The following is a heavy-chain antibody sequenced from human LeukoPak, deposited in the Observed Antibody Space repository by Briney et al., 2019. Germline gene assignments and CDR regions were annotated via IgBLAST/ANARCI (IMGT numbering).Heavy chain of an antibody. CDR2: IYSGGST. J-gene: IGHJ4*02. V-gene: IGHV3-53*05. CDR1: GFTVSSNY. Sequence: PGGSLRLSCAASGFTVSSNYMNWVRRAPGKGLEWVSIIYSGGSTYYADSVKGRFTISRDNSKNTLYLQMNSLRAEDTAVYYCAKYSLAYCGGDCYSTLDYWGQGTLVTVSS. D-gene: IGHD2-21*02. CDR3: AKYSLAYCGGDCYSTLDY.